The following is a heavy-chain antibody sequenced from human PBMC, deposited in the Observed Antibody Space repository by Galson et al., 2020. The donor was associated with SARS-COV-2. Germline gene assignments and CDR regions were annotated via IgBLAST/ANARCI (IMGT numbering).Heavy chain of an antibody. D-gene: IGHD6-19*01. CDR1: GGSINNSSYY. CDR3: VRHASPGYGSGWRMYFDY. Sequence: SETLSLTCTVSGGSINNSSYYWGWIRQPPGKGLEWIGSIYYSGTYYNPSLKSRVTISVATSRNQFSLKLSSVTAADTAVYYCVRHASPGYGSGWRMYFDYWGQGTLVTVSS. J-gene: IGHJ4*02. V-gene: IGHV4-39*01. CDR2: IYYSGT.